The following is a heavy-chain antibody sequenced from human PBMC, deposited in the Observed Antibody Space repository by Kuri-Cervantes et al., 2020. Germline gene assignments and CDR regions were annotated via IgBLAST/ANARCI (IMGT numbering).Heavy chain of an antibody. CDR2: ISSSSSTI. Sequence: GGSLRLSCAASGFTFSAYYMTWIRQAPGKGLEWVSYISSSSSTIYYADSVKGRFTISRDNSKNTLYLQMNSLRAEDTAVYYCARDWGACSGGSCYGWGQGTLVTVSS. CDR3: ARDWGACSGGSCYG. V-gene: IGHV3-11*04. J-gene: IGHJ4*02. CDR1: GFTFSAYY. D-gene: IGHD2-15*01.